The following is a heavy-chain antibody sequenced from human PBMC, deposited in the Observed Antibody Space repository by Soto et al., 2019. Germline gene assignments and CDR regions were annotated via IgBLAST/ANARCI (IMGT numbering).Heavy chain of an antibody. D-gene: IGHD2-15*01. CDR3: ARRGGLEWFDP. Sequence: SETLSLTCTVSGGSISSSSYYWGWIRQPPGKGLEWIGSIYYSGSAYYNPSLKSRVTISVDTSKNQFSLKLSSVTAADTAVYYCARRGGLEWFDPWGQGTLVTVSS. CDR2: IYYSGSA. V-gene: IGHV4-39*01. J-gene: IGHJ5*02. CDR1: GGSISSSSYY.